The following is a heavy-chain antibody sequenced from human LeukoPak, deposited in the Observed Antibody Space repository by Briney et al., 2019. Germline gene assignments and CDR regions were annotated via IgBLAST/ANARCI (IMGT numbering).Heavy chain of an antibody. D-gene: IGHD1-26*01. V-gene: IGHV3-66*01. CDR1: GFTFSSYW. CDR3: ARSPSGSYRNWFDP. J-gene: IGHJ5*02. CDR2: IYSGGAT. Sequence: GGSLRLSCAASGFTFSSYWMNWVRQAPGKGLEWVSIIYSGGATYYADSVRGRFTISRDNSKNTVYLQMNTLRAEDTAVYYCARSPSGSYRNWFDPWGQGTLVTVSS.